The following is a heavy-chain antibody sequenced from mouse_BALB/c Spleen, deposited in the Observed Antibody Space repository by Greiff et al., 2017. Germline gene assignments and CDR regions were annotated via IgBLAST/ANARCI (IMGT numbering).Heavy chain of an antibody. CDR2: ISSGGSYT. CDR3: AREDSSGYVAMDY. J-gene: IGHJ4*01. D-gene: IGHD3-2*01. CDR1: GFTFSSYA. V-gene: IGHV5-9-4*01. Sequence: EVMLVESGGGLVKPGGSLKLSCAASGFTFSSYAMSWVRQSPEKRLEWVAEISSGGSYTYYPDTVTGRFTISRDNAKNTLYLEMSSLRSEDTAMYYCAREDSSGYVAMDYWGQGTSVTVSS.